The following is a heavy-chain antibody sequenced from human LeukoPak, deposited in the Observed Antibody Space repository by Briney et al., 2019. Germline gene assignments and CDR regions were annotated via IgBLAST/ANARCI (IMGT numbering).Heavy chain of an antibody. CDR3: ARRHSGGYRNCFDP. J-gene: IGHJ5*02. D-gene: IGHD1-26*01. CDR1: GGSISSSSYY. CDR2: IYYSGST. V-gene: IGHV4-39*01. Sequence: SETLSLTCTVSGGSISSSSYYWAWIRQPPGKGLEWIGNIYYSGSTYYNPSLKSRVTISVDTSKNQFSLTLSSVTAADTAVYYCARRHSGGYRNCFDPWGQGTLVTVSS.